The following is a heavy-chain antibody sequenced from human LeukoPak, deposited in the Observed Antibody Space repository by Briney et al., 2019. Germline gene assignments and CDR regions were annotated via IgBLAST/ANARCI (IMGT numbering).Heavy chain of an antibody. CDR2: ISGSGGST. CDR1: GFTFSSYA. D-gene: IGHD6-19*01. V-gene: IGHV3-23*01. J-gene: IGHJ4*02. Sequence: PGGSLRLFCAASGFTFSSYAMSCVRQSPGKGLEWVSAISGSGGSTYYADSVKGRFTISRDNSKNTLYVQMNSLRAEDTTVYYCAIDRSSGRGWPPFDYWGQGTLVTVSS. CDR3: AIDRSSGRGWPPFDY.